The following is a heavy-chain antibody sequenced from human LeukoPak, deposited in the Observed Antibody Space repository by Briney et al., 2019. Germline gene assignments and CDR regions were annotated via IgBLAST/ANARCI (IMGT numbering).Heavy chain of an antibody. D-gene: IGHD4-17*01. CDR1: GFTFSSYW. J-gene: IGHJ4*02. CDR3: ARVRTTVTYYFDY. Sequence: GGSLRLSCAASGFTFSSYWMSWVRQAPGKGLEWVANIKQDGSEKYYVDSVKGRFTISRDSAKNSLYLQMNSLRAEDTAVYYCARVRTTVTYYFDYWGQGTLVTVSS. V-gene: IGHV3-7*01. CDR2: IKQDGSEK.